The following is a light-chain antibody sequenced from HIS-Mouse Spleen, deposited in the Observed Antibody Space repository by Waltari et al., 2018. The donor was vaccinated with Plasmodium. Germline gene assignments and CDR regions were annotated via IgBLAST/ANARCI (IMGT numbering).Light chain of an antibody. Sequence: SYELTQPPSVSVAPGKTARITCGGNNIGSKSVHWYQQKPGQAPVLVVSDDSDRPSGIPRRFSGSNYGNTATLTISRVEAGDEADYYCQVWDSSSDHPGVFGGGTKLTVL. V-gene: IGLV3-21*03. CDR1: NIGSKS. CDR3: QVWDSSSDHPGV. J-gene: IGLJ2*01. CDR2: DDS.